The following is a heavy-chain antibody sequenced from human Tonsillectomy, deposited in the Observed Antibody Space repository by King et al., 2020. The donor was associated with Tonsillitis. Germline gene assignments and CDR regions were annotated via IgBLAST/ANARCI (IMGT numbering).Heavy chain of an antibody. CDR2: INHRGST. V-gene: IGHV4-34*01. D-gene: IGHD2-2*01. CDR3: AAPVPAAIH. J-gene: IGHJ4*02. Sequence: VQLQQWGAGLLKPSETLSLTCAVYGGSFSGDSWSWIRQPPGKGLEWIGEINHRGSTNYNPSLKSRVTISVDTPKNQFSLKLSSVTAADTAVYYCAAPVPAAIHWGQGTLVTVSS. CDR1: GGSFSGDS.